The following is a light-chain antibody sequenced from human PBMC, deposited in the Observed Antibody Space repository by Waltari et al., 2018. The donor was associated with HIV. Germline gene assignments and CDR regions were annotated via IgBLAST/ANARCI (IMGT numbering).Light chain of an antibody. CDR3: NCRDSSGLYV. CDR1: SLRTYY. Sequence: SSELTQDPAVSVALGQTVRITCQGDSLRTYYASRYQQKPGQATVLFIYGNDNRPSGIPDRFSGSSSGNTASLTITGAQAEDEADYYCNCRDSSGLYVFGTGTKVTVL. CDR2: GND. V-gene: IGLV3-19*01. J-gene: IGLJ1*01.